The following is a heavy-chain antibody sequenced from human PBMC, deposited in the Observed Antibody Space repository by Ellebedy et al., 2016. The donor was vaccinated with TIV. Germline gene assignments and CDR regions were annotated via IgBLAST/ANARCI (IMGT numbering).Heavy chain of an antibody. CDR1: GFTFSSYW. CDR2: IKQDGSEK. V-gene: IGHV3-7*01. J-gene: IGHJ4*02. D-gene: IGHD6-13*01. CDR3: ARGSRAIAAAGTLDY. Sequence: GGSLRLSXAASGFTFSSYWMSWVRQAPGKGLEWVANIKQDGSEKYYVDSVKGRFTISRDNAKNSLYLQMNSLRAEDTAVYYCARGSRAIAAAGTLDYWGQGTLVTVSS.